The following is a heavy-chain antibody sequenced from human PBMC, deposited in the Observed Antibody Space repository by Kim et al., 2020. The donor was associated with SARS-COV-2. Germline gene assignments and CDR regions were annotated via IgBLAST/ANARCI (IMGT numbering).Heavy chain of an antibody. CDR3: TTDPIQYYYGSGSYGMDV. CDR2: IKSKTDGGTT. V-gene: IGHV3-15*01. Sequence: GGSLRLSCAVSGFTFSNAWMSWVRQAPGKGLEWVGRIKSKTDGGTTDYAAPVKGRFTISRDDSKNTLYLQMNSLKTEDTAVYYCTTDPIQYYYGSGSYGMDVWGQGTTVTVSS. CDR1: GFTFSNAW. D-gene: IGHD3-10*01. J-gene: IGHJ6*02.